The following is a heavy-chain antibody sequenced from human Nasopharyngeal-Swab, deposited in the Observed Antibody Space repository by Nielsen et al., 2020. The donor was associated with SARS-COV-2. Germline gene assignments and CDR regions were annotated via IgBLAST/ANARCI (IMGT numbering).Heavy chain of an antibody. Sequence: GGSLRLSCAASGFTFSSYAMSWVRQAPGKGLEWVSAISGSGGSTYYADSVKGRFTISRDNSENTLYLQMNSLRAEDTAVYYCAKDIYSSGWYYFDYWGQGTLVTVSS. CDR2: ISGSGGST. CDR3: AKDIYSSGWYYFDY. D-gene: IGHD6-19*01. CDR1: GFTFSSYA. V-gene: IGHV3-23*01. J-gene: IGHJ4*02.